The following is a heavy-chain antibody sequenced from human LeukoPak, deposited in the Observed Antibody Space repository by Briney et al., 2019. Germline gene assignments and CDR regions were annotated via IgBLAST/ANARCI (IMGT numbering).Heavy chain of an antibody. CDR2: INPNSGGT. V-gene: IGHV1-2*02. CDR1: GYTFTGYY. CDR3: AREGRARLGYCSSTSCYTGWFDP. J-gene: IGHJ5*02. Sequence: ASVKVSCKASGYTFTGYYMHWVRQAPGQGLEWMGWINPNSGGTNYAQKFQGRVTMTRDTSISTAYMELSRLRSDDTAVYYCAREGRARLGYCSSTSCYTGWFDPWGQGTLVTVSS. D-gene: IGHD2-2*02.